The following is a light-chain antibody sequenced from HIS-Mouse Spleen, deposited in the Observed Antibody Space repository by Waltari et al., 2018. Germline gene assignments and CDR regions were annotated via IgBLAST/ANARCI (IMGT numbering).Light chain of an antibody. CDR3: CSYAGSSTLV. CDR2: EGS. J-gene: IGLJ2*01. CDR1: SSDVGSYNL. Sequence: QSALTQPASVSGSPGQSITISCPGTSSDVGSYNLVSWYQQHPGKAPKLMIYEGSKRPAGFYTRFSGSKSGNTASLTIAGLQAEDEADYYCCSYAGSSTLVFGGGTKLTVL. V-gene: IGLV2-23*01.